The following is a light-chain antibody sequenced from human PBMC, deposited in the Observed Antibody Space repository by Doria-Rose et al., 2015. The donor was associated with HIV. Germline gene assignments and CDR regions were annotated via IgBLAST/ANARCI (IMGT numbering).Light chain of an antibody. CDR2: GAS. Sequence: TQSPSFLSASVGVRVTIPCRASQGISRYLAWYQQKPGKAPTLLIFGASTLQSGVPSRFSGSGSGTEFTLTISSLQPEDFATYYCQQFDSFPRTSGQGTKVELK. J-gene: IGKJ1*01. CDR1: QGISRY. CDR3: QQFDSFPRT. V-gene: IGKV1-9*01.